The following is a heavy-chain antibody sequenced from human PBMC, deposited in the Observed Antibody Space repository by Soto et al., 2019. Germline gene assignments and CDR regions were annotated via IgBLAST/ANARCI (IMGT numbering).Heavy chain of an antibody. CDR2: INHSGST. CDR1: GGSFSGYY. CDR3: RTVDTAMDYYYGMDV. Sequence: ETLSLTCAVYGGSFSGYYWSWIRQPPGKGLEWIGEINHSGSTNYNPSLKSRVTISVDTSKNQFSLKLSSVTAADTAVYYCRTVDTAMDYYYGMDVWGQGTTVTVSS. V-gene: IGHV4-34*01. J-gene: IGHJ6*02. D-gene: IGHD5-18*01.